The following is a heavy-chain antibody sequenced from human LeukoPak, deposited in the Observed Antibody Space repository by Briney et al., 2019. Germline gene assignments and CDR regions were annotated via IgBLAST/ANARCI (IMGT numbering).Heavy chain of an antibody. CDR1: GGTFSSYA. CDR2: IIPIFGTA. CDR3: ATRRYCCGGSCSPLDY. Sequence: ASVKVSCKASGGTFSSYAISWVRQAPGQGLEWMGGIIPIFGTANYAQKFQGRVTITADESTSTAYMELSSLRSEDTAVYYCATRRYCCGGSCSPLDYWGQGTLVTVSS. D-gene: IGHD2-15*01. J-gene: IGHJ4*02. V-gene: IGHV1-69*13.